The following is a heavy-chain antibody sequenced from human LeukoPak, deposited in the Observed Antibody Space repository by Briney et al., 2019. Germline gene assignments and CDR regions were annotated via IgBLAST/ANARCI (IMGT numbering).Heavy chain of an antibody. J-gene: IGHJ4*02. V-gene: IGHV3-48*03. D-gene: IGHD3-10*01. CDR1: GFTFSSYH. CDR3: ARDLGDWYSSGFDD. CDR2: ISRDGSTV. Sequence: GGSLRLSCVVSGFTFSSYHMNWVRQAPGKGLEWVSHISRDGSTVYYRDSVKGRFTISRDNVKNSLYLHMNSLRVEDTGVYYCARDLGDWYSSGFDDWGQGSLVIVSS.